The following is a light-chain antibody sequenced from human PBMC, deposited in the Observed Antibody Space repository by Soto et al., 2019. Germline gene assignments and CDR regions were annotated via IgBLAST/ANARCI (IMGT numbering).Light chain of an antibody. CDR1: QSVIYTPQRKLH. CDR2: WAS. V-gene: IGKV4-1*01. Sequence: EIVMTQSPDSLTVSLGERAHLIRMHRQSVIYTPQRKLHLAWYQQKPGQPPKMLIYWASTRDSGVPDRFSGSGSGTDFTLTISSLQAEDVAVYYCQQYSTSPCTFGGGTKVEI. CDR3: QQYSTSPCT. J-gene: IGKJ4*01.